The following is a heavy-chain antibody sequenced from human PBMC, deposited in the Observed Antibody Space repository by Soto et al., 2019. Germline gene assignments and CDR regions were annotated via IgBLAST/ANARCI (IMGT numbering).Heavy chain of an antibody. CDR3: ARLIRTTVTTLGRYYFDY. CDR2: IYYSGST. D-gene: IGHD4-17*01. V-gene: IGHV4-59*08. J-gene: IGHJ4*02. CDR1: GGSISSYY. Sequence: TLSLTCTVSGGSISSYYWSWIRQPPGKGLEWIGYIYYSGSTNYNPSLKSRVTISVDTSKNQFSLKLSSVTAADTAVYYCARLIRTTVTTLGRYYFDYWGQGTLVTVSS.